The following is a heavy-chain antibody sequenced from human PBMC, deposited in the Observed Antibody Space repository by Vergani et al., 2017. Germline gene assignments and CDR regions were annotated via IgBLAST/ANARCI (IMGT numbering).Heavy chain of an antibody. V-gene: IGHV2-26*01. CDR3: ARIPSSYSSSWVPYCFDD. D-gene: IGHD6-13*01. J-gene: IGHJ4*02. CDR1: GFSLSNARMG. Sequence: QVTLKESGPVLVKLTETLTLPCTVSGFSLSNARMGVSWIRQPPGKALEWLVHIFSNDEKSYSTSLKSRLTSAKDTAKSQVVLTMTNMDPVDTATYYCARIPSSYSSSWVPYCFDDWGQGTLVTVSS. CDR2: IFSNDEK.